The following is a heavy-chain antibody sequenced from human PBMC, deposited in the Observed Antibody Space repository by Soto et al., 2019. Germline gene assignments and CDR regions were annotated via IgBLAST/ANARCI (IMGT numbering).Heavy chain of an antibody. J-gene: IGHJ6*02. CDR3: AKGTSSGYIRYYYYGMDV. CDR1: GFTFSSYA. Sequence: GGSLRLSCAASGFTFSSYAMSWVRQAPGKGLERVSAISGSGGSTYYADSVKGRFTISRDNSKNTLYLQMNSLRAEDTAVYYCAKGTSSGYIRYYYYGMDVWGQGTTVTVSS. D-gene: IGHD6-19*01. CDR2: ISGSGGST. V-gene: IGHV3-23*01.